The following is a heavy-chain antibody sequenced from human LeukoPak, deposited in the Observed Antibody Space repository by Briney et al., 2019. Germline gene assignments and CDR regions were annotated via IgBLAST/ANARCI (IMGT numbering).Heavy chain of an antibody. CDR3: ARGGQWRGAFDI. J-gene: IGHJ3*02. CDR1: GYTFTSYG. Sequence: ASVKVSCKASGYTFTSYGINWVRQATGQGLEWMGWMNPNSGNTGYAQKFQGRVTMTRNTSISTAYMELSSLRSEDTAVYYCARGGQWRGAFDIWGQGTMVTVSS. V-gene: IGHV1-8*02. CDR2: MNPNSGNT. D-gene: IGHD6-19*01.